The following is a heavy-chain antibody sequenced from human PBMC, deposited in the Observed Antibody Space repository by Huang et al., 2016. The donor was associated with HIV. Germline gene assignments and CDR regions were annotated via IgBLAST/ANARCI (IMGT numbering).Heavy chain of an antibody. CDR2: INWNSGNK. CDR3: GKDNGRDYYYGMDA. CDR1: GFTFDDYA. Sequence: EVQLVESGGGLVQPGRSLRLSCVVSGFTFDDYAMHWVRQGPGKGPEWGSGINWNSGNKGYADSVRGRFTISRDNAKNSLYLQMNSLRAEDTALYYCGKDNGRDYYYGMDAWGRGTTVIVSS. V-gene: IGHV3-9*01. J-gene: IGHJ6*02.